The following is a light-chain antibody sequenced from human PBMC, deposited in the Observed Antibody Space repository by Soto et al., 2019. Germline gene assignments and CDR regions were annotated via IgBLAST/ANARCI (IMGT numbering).Light chain of an antibody. Sequence: QPVLTQAPSASASLGASVKLTCTLSSGHSNYAIAWHQQQPEKGPRYLMKLNSDGSHITGDGIPDRFSGSSSGAERYLTISSLQSEDEAEYYCQTWGTGVWVFGGGTKLTVL. J-gene: IGLJ3*02. CDR1: SGHSNYA. V-gene: IGLV4-69*01. CDR3: QTWGTGVWV. CDR2: LNSDGSH.